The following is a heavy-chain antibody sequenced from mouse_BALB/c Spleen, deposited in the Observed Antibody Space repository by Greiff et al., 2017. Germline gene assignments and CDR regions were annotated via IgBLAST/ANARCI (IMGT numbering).Heavy chain of an antibody. CDR1: GYSITSGYY. CDR2: ISYDGSN. V-gene: IGHV3-6*02. D-gene: IGHD1-1*01. CDR3: ASEDYYGSSLSAY. J-gene: IGHJ3*01. Sequence: EVQLQESGPGLVKPSQSLSLTCSVTGYSITSGYYWNWIRQFPGNKLEWMGYISYDGSNNYNPSLKNRISITRDTSKNQFFLKLNSVTTEDTATYYCASEDYYGSSLSAYWGQGTLVTVSA.